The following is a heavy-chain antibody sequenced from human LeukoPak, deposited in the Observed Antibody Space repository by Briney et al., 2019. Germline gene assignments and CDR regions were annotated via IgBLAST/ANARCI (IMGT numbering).Heavy chain of an antibody. V-gene: IGHV1-18*01. CDR2: ISAYNGNT. CDR3: ARGPEYSSSAGPNIYYYYYYMDV. Sequence: ASVKVSCKASGYTFTSYGISWVRQAPGQGLEWMGWISAYNGNTNYAQKLQGRVTMTTDTSTSTAYMELRSLRSDDTAVYYCARGPEYSSSAGPNIYYYYYYMDVWGKGTTVTVSS. J-gene: IGHJ6*03. D-gene: IGHD6-6*01. CDR1: GYTFTSYG.